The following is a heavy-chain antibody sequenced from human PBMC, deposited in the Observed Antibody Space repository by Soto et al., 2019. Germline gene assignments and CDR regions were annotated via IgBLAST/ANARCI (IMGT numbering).Heavy chain of an antibody. J-gene: IGHJ4*02. Sequence: GGSLRLSCAASGFTFSSYAMHWVRQAPGKGLEWVAVISYDGSNKYYADSVKGRFTISRDNSKNTLYLQMNSLRTEDTAVYYCARAYSSGWSYTFDYWGQGTLVTVSS. CDR2: ISYDGSNK. CDR1: GFTFSSYA. V-gene: IGHV3-30*04. CDR3: ARAYSSGWSYTFDY. D-gene: IGHD6-19*01.